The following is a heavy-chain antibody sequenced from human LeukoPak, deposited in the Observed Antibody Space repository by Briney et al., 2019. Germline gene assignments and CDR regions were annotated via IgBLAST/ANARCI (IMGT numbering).Heavy chain of an antibody. V-gene: IGHV3-21*01. CDR1: GFTFSSYA. CDR2: ISSSSSYI. D-gene: IGHD6-6*01. CDR3: AKDRGSSSWFDY. J-gene: IGHJ4*02. Sequence: GGSLRLSCAASGFTFSSYAMHWVRQAPGKGLEWVSSISSSSSYIYYADSVKGRFTISRDNAKNTLYLQMNSLRAEDTAVYYCAKDRGSSSWFDYWGQGTLVTVSS.